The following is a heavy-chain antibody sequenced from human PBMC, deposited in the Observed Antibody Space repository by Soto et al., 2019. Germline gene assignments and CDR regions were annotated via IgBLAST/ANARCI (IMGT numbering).Heavy chain of an antibody. CDR2: ISHDGTVK. CDR1: RFTFSNYG. CDR3: AKERDTISSSCFDS. D-gene: IGHD3-9*01. V-gene: IGHV3-30*18. J-gene: IGHJ4*02. Sequence: QVQLVESGGGVVQPGRSLRLSCAASRFTFSNYGMQWVRQAPGKGLEWVAVISHDGTVKYYADSVKGRFTISRDNFQNTLDLQMDSLRAEDTAVYYCAKERDTISSSCFDSWGQGTLVTVSA.